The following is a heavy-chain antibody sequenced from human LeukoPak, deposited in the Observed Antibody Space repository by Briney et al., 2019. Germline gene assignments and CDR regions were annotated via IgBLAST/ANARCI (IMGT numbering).Heavy chain of an antibody. Sequence: ASVTVSCKASGYTFTSYGISWVRQAPGQGLEWMGWISAYNGNTNYAQKLQGRVTMTTDTSTSTAYMELRSLRSGDTAVYYCARDHIKGIAVAGTWNYWGQGTLVTVSS. V-gene: IGHV1-18*01. D-gene: IGHD6-19*01. J-gene: IGHJ4*02. CDR3: ARDHIKGIAVAGTWNY. CDR2: ISAYNGNT. CDR1: GYTFTSYG.